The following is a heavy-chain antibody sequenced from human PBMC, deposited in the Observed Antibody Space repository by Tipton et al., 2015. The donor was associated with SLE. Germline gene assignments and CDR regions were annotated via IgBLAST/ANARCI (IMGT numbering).Heavy chain of an antibody. D-gene: IGHD1-26*01. J-gene: IGHJ4*02. Sequence: LRLSCAVSGYSISSGYYWGWIRQPPGKGLEWIGSIYHSGSTYYNPSLKSRVTISVDTSKNQFSLKLSSVTAADTAVYYCARHYGSRYFDYWGQGTLVTVSS. CDR1: GYSISSGYY. CDR3: ARHYGSRYFDY. V-gene: IGHV4-38-2*01. CDR2: IYHSGST.